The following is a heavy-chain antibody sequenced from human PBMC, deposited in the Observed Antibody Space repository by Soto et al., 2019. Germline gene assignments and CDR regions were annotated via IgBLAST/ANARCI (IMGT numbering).Heavy chain of an antibody. V-gene: IGHV3-21*01. CDR1: GFMLSKYT. J-gene: IGHJ5*02. Sequence: EVQLVESGGGLVKPGGSLRLSCAASGFMLSKYTLNWVRQAPGKGLEWVSSISGSSTYIYYADSVKGRFTISRDNANYSLYLQMDSLRAEDTAVYYCARDLISPAGTPWFYPWGQGTLVIVSS. D-gene: IGHD6-13*01. CDR3: ARDLISPAGTPWFYP. CDR2: ISGSSTYI.